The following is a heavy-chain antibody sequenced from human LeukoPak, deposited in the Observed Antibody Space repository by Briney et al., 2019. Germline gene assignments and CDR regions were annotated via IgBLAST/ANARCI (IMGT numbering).Heavy chain of an antibody. D-gene: IGHD6-19*01. J-gene: IGHJ4*02. CDR3: ARARSGWYLGQFDY. CDR2: ISYDGSNK. V-gene: IGHV3-30*04. CDR1: GFTFSSYA. Sequence: GGTLRLSCVVSGFTFSSYAMHWVRQAPGKGLEWVAVISYDGSNKYYADSVKGRFTISRDNSKNTLYLQMNSLRAEDTAVYYCARARSGWYLGQFDYWGQGTLVTVSS.